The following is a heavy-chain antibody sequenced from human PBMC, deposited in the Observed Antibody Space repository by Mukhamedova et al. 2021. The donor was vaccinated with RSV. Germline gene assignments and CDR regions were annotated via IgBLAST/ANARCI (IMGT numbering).Heavy chain of an antibody. J-gene: IGHJ4*02. Sequence: EYMGWISTYNGKTNYAQKLQGRVTMTTDTSTSTAYMELRSLRSDDTAVYYCAARSRTYPYYFDYWGQGTLVTVSS. D-gene: IGHD3-10*01. CDR2: ISTYNGKT. CDR3: AARSRTYPYYFDY. V-gene: IGHV1-18*01.